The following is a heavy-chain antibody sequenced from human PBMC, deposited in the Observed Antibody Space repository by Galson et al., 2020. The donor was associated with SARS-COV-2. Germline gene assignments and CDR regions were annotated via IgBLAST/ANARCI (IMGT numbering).Heavy chain of an antibody. CDR3: ARPYSGSYQSYFEY. D-gene: IGHD1-26*01. CDR2: ISYDGSNK. Sequence: TGGSLRLSCAASGFTFSSYAMHWVRQAPGKGLEWVAVISYDGSNKYYADSVKGRFTISRDNSKNTLYLQMNSLRAEDTAVYYCARPYSGSYQSYFEYWGQGTLVTVSS. J-gene: IGHJ4*02. CDR1: GFTFSSYA. V-gene: IGHV3-30-3*01.